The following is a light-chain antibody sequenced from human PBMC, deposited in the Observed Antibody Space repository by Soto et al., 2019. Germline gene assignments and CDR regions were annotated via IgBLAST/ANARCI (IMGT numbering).Light chain of an antibody. Sequence: EVVMTQSPALLSVSPGETVTLSCRASQGVSHNLAWYQQKPGQAPRLLIYETSTRATGIPARFSGSGSGTEFTLTISSLQSEDFAVYYCQQYYNWPPWTFGQGTKVEIK. CDR1: QGVSHN. J-gene: IGKJ1*01. V-gene: IGKV3-15*01. CDR3: QQYYNWPPWT. CDR2: ETS.